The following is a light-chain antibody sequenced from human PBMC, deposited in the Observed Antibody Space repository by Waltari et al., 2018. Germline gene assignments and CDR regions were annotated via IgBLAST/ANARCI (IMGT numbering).Light chain of an antibody. CDR2: DGT. CDR1: QSIKSW. J-gene: IGKJ2*01. Sequence: DIQMTQSPSTLSASVGDRVTITCRASQSIKSWLAWYHQKPGKAPKLLIYDGTSLESGVPSRFSGSESGTEFTLTVSSLQPDDFATYYCQQYHKYPYTFGQGTKLEIK. CDR3: QQYHKYPYT. V-gene: IGKV1-5*01.